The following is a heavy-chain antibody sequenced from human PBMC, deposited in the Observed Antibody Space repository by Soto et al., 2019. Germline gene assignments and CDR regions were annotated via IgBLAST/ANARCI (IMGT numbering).Heavy chain of an antibody. Sequence: ASVKVSCKASGYTFTSYDINWVRQATGQGLEWMGWMNPNSGNTGYAQKFQGRVTMTRNTSISTAYMELSSLRSEDTAVYYCARGEDYDFWSKHYYYYYMDVWGKGTTVTVSS. CDR1: GYTFTSYD. CDR2: MNPNSGNT. D-gene: IGHD3-3*01. CDR3: ARGEDYDFWSKHYYYYYMDV. V-gene: IGHV1-8*01. J-gene: IGHJ6*03.